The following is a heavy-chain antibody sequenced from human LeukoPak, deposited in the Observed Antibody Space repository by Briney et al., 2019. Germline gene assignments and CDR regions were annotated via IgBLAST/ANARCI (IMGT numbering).Heavy chain of an antibody. CDR3: AKHYYDSSGYYIFDY. Sequence: GGSLRLSCAVSGFTFSGYAMSWVRQAPGKGLEWVSTISGSGDYTYYADSVKGRFTISRDNSKNTLYLQMNSLRAEDTAVYYCAKHYYDSSGYYIFDYWGQGTLVTVSS. J-gene: IGHJ4*02. D-gene: IGHD3-22*01. CDR2: ISGSGDYT. CDR1: GFTFSGYA. V-gene: IGHV3-23*01.